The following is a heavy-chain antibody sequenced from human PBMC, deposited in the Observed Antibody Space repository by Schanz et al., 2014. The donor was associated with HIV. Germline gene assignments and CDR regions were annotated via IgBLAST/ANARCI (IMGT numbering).Heavy chain of an antibody. D-gene: IGHD5-18*01. Sequence: DSVKGRFTISRDDSKNTLYLQMNSLRAEDTAVYYCARPVDTAMVPKLAFDYWGQGTLVTVSS. J-gene: IGHJ4*02. CDR3: ARPVDTAMVPKLAFDY. V-gene: IGHV3-30*07.